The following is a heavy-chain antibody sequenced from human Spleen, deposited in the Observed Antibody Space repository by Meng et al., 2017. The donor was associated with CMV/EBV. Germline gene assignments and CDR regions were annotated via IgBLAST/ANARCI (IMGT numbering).Heavy chain of an antibody. D-gene: IGHD2-2*01. V-gene: IGHV4-34*01. CDR3: ARRVVPAAIGF. CDR2: INHSGNT. J-gene: IGHJ4*02. CDR1: GASFGGYY. Sequence: LTCAGYGASFGGYYWSWIRQPPGKGLEWIGEINHSGNTNYNPSLKSRVTISADTSKNQFSLKLSSVTAADTAVYYCARRVVPAAIGFWGQGTLVTVSS.